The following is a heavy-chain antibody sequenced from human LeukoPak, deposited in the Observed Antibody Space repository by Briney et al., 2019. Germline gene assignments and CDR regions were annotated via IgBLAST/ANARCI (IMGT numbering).Heavy chain of an antibody. CDR1: GGSISSTSYY. D-gene: IGHD3-10*02. CDR2: IYYSGST. Sequence: PSETLSLTCTVSGGSISSTSYYWGWIRQPPGKGLEWIGSIYYSGSTYFNPSLKSRVTISADTSKNQFSLKLSSVTAADTAVYYCARHVSATPYVPLDYWGQGRLVTVSS. V-gene: IGHV4-39*01. CDR3: ARHVSATPYVPLDY. J-gene: IGHJ4*02.